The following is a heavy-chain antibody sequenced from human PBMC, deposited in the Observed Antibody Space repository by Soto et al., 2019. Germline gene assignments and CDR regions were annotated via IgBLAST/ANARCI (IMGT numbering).Heavy chain of an antibody. Sequence: PGESLKISCKGSGYSFTSYWISGVRQMPGKGLEWMGRIDPSDSYTNYSPSFQGHVTISADKSISTAYLQWSSLKASDTAMYYCAGARDCSGGSCFLGWFDPWGQGTLVTVSS. CDR1: GYSFTSYW. V-gene: IGHV5-10-1*01. CDR2: IDPSDSYT. CDR3: AGARDCSGGSCFLGWFDP. J-gene: IGHJ5*02. D-gene: IGHD2-15*01.